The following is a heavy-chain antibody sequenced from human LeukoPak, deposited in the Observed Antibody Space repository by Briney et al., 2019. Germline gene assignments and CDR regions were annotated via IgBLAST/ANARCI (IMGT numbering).Heavy chain of an antibody. CDR3: ARGAAGYSYG. CDR1: GGSVSSSY. Sequence: SETLSLTCTVSGGSVSSSYWSWIRQPPGKGLEWIGYFYYSGSTNYNPSLMSRVTISVDTSKNQFSLKLSSVTAADTAVYYCARGAAGYSYGWGQGTLVTVSS. D-gene: IGHD5-18*01. CDR2: FYYSGST. V-gene: IGHV4-59*02. J-gene: IGHJ4*02.